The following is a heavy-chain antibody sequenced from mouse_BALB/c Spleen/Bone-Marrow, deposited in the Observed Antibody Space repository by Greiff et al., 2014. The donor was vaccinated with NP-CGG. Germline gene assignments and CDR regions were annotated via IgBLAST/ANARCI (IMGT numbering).Heavy chain of an antibody. CDR2: ISSGGSYN. D-gene: IGHD3-2*02. CDR3: ARSPQRDYAMDY. Sequence: VQLKESGGGLVKPGGSLKLSCAASGFTFSSYAMSWVRQSPEKRLEWVAEISSGGSYNYYPDTVTGRFTISRDNAKNTLYLERSSLRSEDTAMYYCARSPQRDYAMDYWGQGTSVTVSS. J-gene: IGHJ4*01. V-gene: IGHV5-9-4*01. CDR1: GFTFSSYA.